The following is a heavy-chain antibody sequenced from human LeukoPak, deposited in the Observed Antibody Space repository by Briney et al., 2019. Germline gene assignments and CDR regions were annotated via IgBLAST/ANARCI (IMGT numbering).Heavy chain of an antibody. V-gene: IGHV4-34*01. CDR1: GGSFSGYY. Sequence: SETLSLTCAVYGGSFSGYYWSWIRQPPGKGLEWIGEINHSGSTNYNPSLKSRVTISVDTSKNQFSLKLSSVTAADTAVYYCARDYYDSSGYYHPGRYFDYWGQGTLVTVSS. D-gene: IGHD3-22*01. CDR3: ARDYYDSSGYYHPGRYFDY. J-gene: IGHJ4*02. CDR2: INHSGST.